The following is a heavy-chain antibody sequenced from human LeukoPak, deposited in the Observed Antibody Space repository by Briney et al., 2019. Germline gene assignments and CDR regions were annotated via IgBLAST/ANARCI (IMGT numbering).Heavy chain of an antibody. J-gene: IGHJ4*02. V-gene: IGHV1-2*02. CDR1: GYTFTGYY. CDR2: INPNSGGT. Sequence: ASVKVSCKASGYTFTGYYMHWVRQAPGQGLEWMGWINPNSGGTNYAQKFQGRVTMTRDTSISTAYMELSRLRSDDTAVYYCARDISLVVGYYFRYYFDYWGQGTLVTVSS. D-gene: IGHD3-3*01. CDR3: ARDISLVVGYYFRYYFDY.